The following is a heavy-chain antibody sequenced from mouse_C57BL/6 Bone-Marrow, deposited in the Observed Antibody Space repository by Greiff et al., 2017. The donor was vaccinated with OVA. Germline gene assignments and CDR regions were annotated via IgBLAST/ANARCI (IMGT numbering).Heavy chain of an antibody. CDR3: IYYYGPWYFDV. CDR1: GFNIKDDY. V-gene: IGHV14-4*01. J-gene: IGHJ1*03. CDR2: IDPENGDA. Sequence: VQLKHSGAELVRPGASVKLSCTASGFNIKDDYMPWVKQRPEQGLEWIGWIDPENGDAAYASKFQGKATMTADTSSNTAYLQLSSLTAEDTAVYYCIYYYGPWYFDVWGTGTTVTVSS. D-gene: IGHD1-1*01.